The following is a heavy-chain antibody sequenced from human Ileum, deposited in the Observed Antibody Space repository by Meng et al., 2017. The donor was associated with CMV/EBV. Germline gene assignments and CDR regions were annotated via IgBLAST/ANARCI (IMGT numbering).Heavy chain of an antibody. J-gene: IGHJ5*02. CDR2: INPNSGGT. Sequence: QAQLVHAGAEVKKPGASVKVSCKASGYTFNAYHVHWVRQAPGQGLEWMGWINPNSGGTKYAQKFRGRVTLTRDTSISTVYMDLTTITSDDTAVYYCARPYTSGWSNWFDPWGQGTLVTVSS. CDR1: GYTFNAYH. CDR3: ARPYTSGWSNWFDP. V-gene: IGHV1-2*02. D-gene: IGHD6-19*01.